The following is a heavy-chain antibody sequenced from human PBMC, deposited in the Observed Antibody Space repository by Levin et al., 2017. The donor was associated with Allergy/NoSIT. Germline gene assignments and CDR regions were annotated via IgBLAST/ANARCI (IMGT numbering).Heavy chain of an antibody. Sequence: GSLRLSCAASGFTFSSYAMSWVRQAPGKGLEWVSTISGSGGSTYYADSVKGRFTISRDNSKNTLYLQMNSLRAEDTAVYYCAKDRRPKVIVVVVAATGFDYWGQGTLVTVSS. CDR2: ISGSGGST. CDR3: AKDRRPKVIVVVVAATGFDY. V-gene: IGHV3-23*01. CDR1: GFTFSSYA. J-gene: IGHJ4*02. D-gene: IGHD2-15*01.